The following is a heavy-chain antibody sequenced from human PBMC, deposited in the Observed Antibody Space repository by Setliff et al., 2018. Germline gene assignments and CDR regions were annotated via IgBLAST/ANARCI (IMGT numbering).Heavy chain of an antibody. CDR1: GGSITSGRYY. CDR2: IHYSENT. D-gene: IGHD1-26*01. J-gene: IGHJ4*02. V-gene: IGHV4-39*01. Sequence: SDTLSLTCTVSGGSITSGRYYWGWIRQPPGQGLGRIASIHYSENTYYNPSLKTRVTISVDTSKNQFSLKLSFVTAADTAVYYCARHPSSGSYYGGSIFYFDDWGPGILVNVSS. CDR3: ARHPSSGSYYGGSIFYFDD.